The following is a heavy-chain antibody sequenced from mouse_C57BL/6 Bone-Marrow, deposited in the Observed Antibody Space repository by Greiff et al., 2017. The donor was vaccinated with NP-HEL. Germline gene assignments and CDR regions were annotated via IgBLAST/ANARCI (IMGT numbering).Heavy chain of an antibody. D-gene: IGHD1-1*01. CDR2: IWTGGGT. CDR3: ARMLYYYGSSYAMDY. CDR1: GFSLTSYA. Sequence: VKLVESGPGLVAPSQSLSITCTVSGFSLTSYAISWVRQPPGKGLEWLGVIWTGGGTNYNSALKSRLSISKDNSKSQVFLKMNSLQTDDTARYYCARMLYYYGSSYAMDYWGQGTSVTVSS. J-gene: IGHJ4*01. V-gene: IGHV2-9-1*01.